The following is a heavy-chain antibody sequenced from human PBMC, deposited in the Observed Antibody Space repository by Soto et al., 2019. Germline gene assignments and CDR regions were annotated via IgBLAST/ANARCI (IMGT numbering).Heavy chain of an antibody. V-gene: IGHV1-18*01. CDR2: ISAYNGNT. J-gene: IGHJ4*02. CDR3: ARGSARDRHFDY. Sequence: GASVKVSCKASGYAFTSYGISWVRQAPGQGLEWMGWISAYNGNTNYAQKLQGRDTMTTDTSTSTAYKELRRLRSDDTTVYYCARGSARDRHFDYWGQGTLVTVSS. CDR1: GYAFTSYG. D-gene: IGHD2-15*01.